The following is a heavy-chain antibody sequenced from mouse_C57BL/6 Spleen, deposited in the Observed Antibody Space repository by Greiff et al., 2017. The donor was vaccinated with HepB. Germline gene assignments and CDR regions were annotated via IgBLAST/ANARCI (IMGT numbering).Heavy chain of an antibody. CDR2: ISNLAYSI. V-gene: IGHV5-15*01. J-gene: IGHJ4*01. CDR3: ARHYSDYDYSMDY. CDR1: GFTFSDYG. Sequence: EVMLVESGGGLVQPGGSLKLSCAASGFTFSDYGMAWVRQAPRKGPEWVAFISNLAYSIYYADTVTGRFTISRENSKNTLYLEMSSLRSEDTAMYYCARHYSDYDYSMDYWGQGTSVTVSS. D-gene: IGHD2-13*01.